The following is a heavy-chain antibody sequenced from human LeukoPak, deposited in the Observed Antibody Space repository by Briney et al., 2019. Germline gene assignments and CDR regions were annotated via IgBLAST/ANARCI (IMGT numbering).Heavy chain of an antibody. CDR1: GGSTSGYY. CDR3: ARGWDGIAVAGSFDY. Sequence: PSETLSLTCTVSGGSTSGYYWSWIRQPPGKGREWIGDLYYSGSTNYNPSLTSRVTMSVDTSKNQFSLKLNSVTAADTAVYYCARGWDGIAVAGSFDYWGQGTLVTVSS. J-gene: IGHJ4*02. D-gene: IGHD6-19*01. V-gene: IGHV4-59*01. CDR2: LYYSGST.